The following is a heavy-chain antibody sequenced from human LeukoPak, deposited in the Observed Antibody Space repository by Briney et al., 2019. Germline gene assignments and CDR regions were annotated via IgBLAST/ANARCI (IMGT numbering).Heavy chain of an antibody. D-gene: IGHD1-26*01. CDR2: IYTSGST. CDR1: GGSISSGSYY. V-gene: IGHV4-61*02. J-gene: IGHJ5*02. CDR3: ARVDSGSFLGDWFDP. Sequence: PSETLSLTCTVSGGSISSGSYYRSWIRQPAGKGLEWIGRIYTSGSTNYNPSLKSRVTISVDTSKNQFSLKLSSVTAADTAVYYCARVDSGSFLGDWFDPWGQGTLVTVSS.